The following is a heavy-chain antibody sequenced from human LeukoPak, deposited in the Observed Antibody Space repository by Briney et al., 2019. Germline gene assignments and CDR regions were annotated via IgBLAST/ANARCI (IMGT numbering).Heavy chain of an antibody. D-gene: IGHD2-2*01. J-gene: IGHJ5*02. CDR2: FDPEDGET. V-gene: IGHV1-24*01. Sequence: ASVKVSCKVSGYTLTVLSMHWVRQAPGKGLEWMGGFDPEDGETIYAQKFQGRVTMTEDTSTDTAYMELSSLRSEDTAVYYCATRRVLTAAMNWFDPWGQGTLVTVSS. CDR3: ATRRVLTAAMNWFDP. CDR1: GYTLTVLS.